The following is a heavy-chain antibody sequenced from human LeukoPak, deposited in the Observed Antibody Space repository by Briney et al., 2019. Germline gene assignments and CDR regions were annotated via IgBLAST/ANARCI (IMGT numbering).Heavy chain of an antibody. CDR2: ISGSSSYI. J-gene: IGHJ4*02. V-gene: IGHV3-21*01. CDR3: AGDTAMAPRVDY. Sequence: GGSLRLSCAASGFTFSSYSMNWVRQAPGKGLEWVSSISGSSSYIYYADSVKGRFTISRDNAKNSLYLQMNSLRAEDTAVYYCAGDTAMAPRVDYWGQGTLVTVSS. CDR1: GFTFSSYS. D-gene: IGHD5-18*01.